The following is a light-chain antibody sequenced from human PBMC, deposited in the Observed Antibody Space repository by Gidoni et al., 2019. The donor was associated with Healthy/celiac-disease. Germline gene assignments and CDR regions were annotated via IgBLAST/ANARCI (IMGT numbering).Light chain of an antibody. CDR2: DAS. J-gene: IGKJ1*01. V-gene: IGKV1-9*01. CDR3: QQLNSYPRT. CDR1: QGISSY. Sequence: EIQLTQSPSFLSASVGDRVTITCRASQGISSYLAWYQQKPGKAPKLLLYDASTLQSGVPSRFSGSGSGTEFTLTISSLQPEDFATYYCQQLNSYPRTFGPGTKVEIK.